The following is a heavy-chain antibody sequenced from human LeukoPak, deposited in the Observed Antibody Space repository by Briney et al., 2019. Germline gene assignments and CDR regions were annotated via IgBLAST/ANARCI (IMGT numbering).Heavy chain of an antibody. Sequence: GASVKVSCKASGYTFTSYDINWVRQATGQGLEWMGWMNPNSGNTGYAQKFQGRVTMTRNTSISTAYMELSSLRSEDTAVYYCARARLIAAAGRNWFDPWGQGTLVTVSS. CDR2: MNPNSGNT. CDR1: GYTFTSYD. J-gene: IGHJ5*02. D-gene: IGHD6-13*01. V-gene: IGHV1-8*01. CDR3: ARARLIAAAGRNWFDP.